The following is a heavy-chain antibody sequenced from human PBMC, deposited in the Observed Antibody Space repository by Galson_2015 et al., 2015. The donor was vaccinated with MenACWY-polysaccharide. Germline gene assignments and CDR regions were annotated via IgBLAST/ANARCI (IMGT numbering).Heavy chain of an antibody. J-gene: IGHJ5*02. Sequence: SVKVSCKASGYTFTGYYIHWVRQAPGQGLEWMGWISPNSGGTNYVQKFQGRVTMTRDTSISTAYMELSRLRSDDTAVYYCARDPRTGYSSGENWFDPWGQGTLVTVSS. CDR3: ARDPRTGYSSGENWFDP. CDR1: GYTFTGYY. D-gene: IGHD6-19*01. CDR2: ISPNSGGT. V-gene: IGHV1-2*02.